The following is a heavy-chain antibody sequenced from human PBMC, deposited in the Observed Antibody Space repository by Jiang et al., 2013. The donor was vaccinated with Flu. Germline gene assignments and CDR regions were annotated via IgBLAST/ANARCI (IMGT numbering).Heavy chain of an antibody. D-gene: IGHD3-22*01. CDR2: IIPVLDIT. Sequence: GAEVKKPGATVKVSCKASGGTFSTYRLTWVRQAPGQGLEWMGRIIPVLDITDSAQKFQGRVTLSADKSTSTAYMEVTDLTSEDTAIYYCALDSNAYYACDIWGQRTMVSVSS. CDR1: GGTFSTYR. V-gene: IGHV1-69*02. CDR3: ALDSNAYYACDI. J-gene: IGHJ3*02.